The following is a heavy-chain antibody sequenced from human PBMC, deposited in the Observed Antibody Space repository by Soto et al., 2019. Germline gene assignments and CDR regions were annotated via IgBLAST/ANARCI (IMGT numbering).Heavy chain of an antibody. Sequence: PGGSLRLSCAASRFTFSDYYMSWIRQAPGKGLEWVSYISSSSTYTNYADSVKGRFTISRDNAKNSLYLQMNSLRAEDTAVYSCASGMNTVTHGAFDIWGQGTMVTVSS. J-gene: IGHJ3*02. CDR2: ISSSSTYT. CDR1: RFTFSDYY. V-gene: IGHV3-11*06. CDR3: ASGMNTVTHGAFDI. D-gene: IGHD4-17*01.